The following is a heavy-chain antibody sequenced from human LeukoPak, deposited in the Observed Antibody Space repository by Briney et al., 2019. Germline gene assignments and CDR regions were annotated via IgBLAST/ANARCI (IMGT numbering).Heavy chain of an antibody. CDR3: AKEGTPQVSTWYDL. V-gene: IGHV3-30*18. CDR1: GVTLSPYG. Sequence: PGGSLRLSCAASGVTLSPYGMHWVRQAPGEGLEWVAVISYEGGTQHYADSVKGRFIISRDNPRNTLYLQVNILRTEDTAVYYCAKEGTPQVSTWYDLWGQGTQVIVSS. J-gene: IGHJ5*02. CDR2: ISYEGGTQ. D-gene: IGHD3-10*01.